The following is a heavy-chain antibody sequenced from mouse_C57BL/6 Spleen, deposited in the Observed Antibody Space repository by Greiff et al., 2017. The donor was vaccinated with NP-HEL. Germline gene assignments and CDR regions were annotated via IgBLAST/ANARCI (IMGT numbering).Heavy chain of an antibody. CDR1: GFTFSDYG. CDR2: ISSGSSTI. V-gene: IGHV5-17*01. CDR3: ARDHDYDGAWFAY. D-gene: IGHD2-4*01. Sequence: EVQGVESGGGLVKPGGSLKLSCAASGFTFSDYGMHWVRQAPEKGLEWVAYISSGSSTIYYADTVKGRFTISRDNAKNTLFLQMTSLRSEDTAMYYCARDHDYDGAWFAYWGQGTLVTVSA. J-gene: IGHJ3*01.